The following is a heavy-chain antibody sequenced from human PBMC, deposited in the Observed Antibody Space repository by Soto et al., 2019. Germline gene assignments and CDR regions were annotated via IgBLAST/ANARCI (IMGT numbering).Heavy chain of an antibody. Sequence: GASVKVSCKASGYTFTSYAMHWVRQAPGQRLEWMGWINAGNGNTKYSQKFQGRVTITRDTSASTAYMELSSLRSEDTAVYYCAREELGEPYYKGAFDIWGQGTMVTV. J-gene: IGHJ3*02. CDR2: INAGNGNT. V-gene: IGHV1-3*01. CDR1: GYTFTSYA. CDR3: AREELGEPYYKGAFDI. D-gene: IGHD3-10*01.